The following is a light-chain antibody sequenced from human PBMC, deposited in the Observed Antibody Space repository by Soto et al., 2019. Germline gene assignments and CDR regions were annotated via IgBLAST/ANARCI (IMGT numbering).Light chain of an antibody. CDR2: KAS. J-gene: IGKJ1*01. Sequence: DIQMTQSPSTLSASVEDRVTITCRASQSINTWLAWYQQKPGKALKLLISKASNLEGGVPSRFSGSGSGTEYSLTISDLQPDEFATNCCQHYRSDLWTFGQGTKV. CDR3: QHYRSDLWT. V-gene: IGKV1-5*03. CDR1: QSINTW.